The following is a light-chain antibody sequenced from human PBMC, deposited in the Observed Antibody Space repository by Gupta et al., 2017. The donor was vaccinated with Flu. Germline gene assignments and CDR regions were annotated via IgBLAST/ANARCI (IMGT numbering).Light chain of an antibody. CDR3: SSYTSSSTRV. CDR1: RSDVGGYNY. J-gene: IGLJ1*01. CDR2: EVS. V-gene: IGLV2-14*01. Sequence: SITISCTGTRSDVGGYNYVSWYQQHPGKAPKLMIYEVSNRPSGVSNRFSGSKSGNTASLTISGLQAEDEADYYCSSYTSSSTRVFGTGTKVTVL.